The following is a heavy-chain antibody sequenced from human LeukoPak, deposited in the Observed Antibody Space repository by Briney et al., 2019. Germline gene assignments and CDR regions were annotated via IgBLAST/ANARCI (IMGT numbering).Heavy chain of an antibody. Sequence: PSETLSLTCTVSGGSISSYYWSCIRQPPGKGLEWIGYIYYSGSTNYNPSLKSRVTISVDTSKNQFSLKLSSVTAADTDVYYCARYSAVAGTDYWGQGTLVTVSS. CDR3: ARYSAVAGTDY. J-gene: IGHJ4*02. CDR1: GGSISSYY. D-gene: IGHD6-19*01. CDR2: IYYSGST. V-gene: IGHV4-59*01.